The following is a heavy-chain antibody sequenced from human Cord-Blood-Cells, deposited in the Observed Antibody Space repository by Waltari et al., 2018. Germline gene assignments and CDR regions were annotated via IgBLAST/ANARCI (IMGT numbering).Heavy chain of an antibody. V-gene: IGHV4-34*01. J-gene: IGHJ6*02. Sequence: ETLSLTCAVYGGSFSGYYWSWIRQPPGKGLEWIGEINHSGSTNYNPSLKSRVTISVDTSKNQFSLKLSSVTAADTAVYYCASAPGTNGTTYYYYYGMDVWGQGTTVTVSS. CDR3: ASAPGTNGTTYYYYYGMDV. CDR1: GGSFSGYY. CDR2: INHSGST. D-gene: IGHD1-1*01.